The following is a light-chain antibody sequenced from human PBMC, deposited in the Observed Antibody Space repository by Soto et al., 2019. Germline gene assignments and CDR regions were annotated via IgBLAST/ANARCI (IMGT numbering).Light chain of an antibody. CDR1: SSDVGGYNY. CDR3: SSYKASSTLVV. Sequence: QSALTQPASVSGSPGQSFTISCTGTSSDVGGYNYVSCSQHHPGKAPKLMIFDVTLRPPGISNRFSGSKAGNTASLTISGLQAEDEADYYFSSYKASSTLVVFGGGTKLTVL. J-gene: IGLJ2*01. V-gene: IGLV2-14*03. CDR2: DVT.